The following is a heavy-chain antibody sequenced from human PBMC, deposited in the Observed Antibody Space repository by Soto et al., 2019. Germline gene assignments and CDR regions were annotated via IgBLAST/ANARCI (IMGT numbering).Heavy chain of an antibody. CDR1: GGSISSYY. Sequence: PSETLSLTCTVSGGSISSYYWSWIRQPPGKGLEWIGYIYYSGSTNYNPSLKSRVTISIDTSKNQFSLKLSSVTAADTAVYYCARELDGSGSYYVDYWGQGTLVTVPQ. D-gene: IGHD3-10*01. J-gene: IGHJ4*02. CDR2: IYYSGST. V-gene: IGHV4-59*01. CDR3: ARELDGSGSYYVDY.